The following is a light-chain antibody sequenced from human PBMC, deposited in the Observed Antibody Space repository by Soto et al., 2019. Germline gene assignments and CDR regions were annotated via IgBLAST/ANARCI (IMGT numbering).Light chain of an antibody. Sequence: QSVLAQPASVSGSPGQSITISCTGTSSDVGAYNSVSWYQQHPHRAPQVIIYKGTQRPSGVSNRFSGSTSGNAASLTISALQADDEADYFCCSSASESTHVFGNGTRSP. CDR3: CSSASESTHV. CDR1: SSDVGAYNS. V-gene: IGLV2-23*01. J-gene: IGLJ1*01. CDR2: KGT.